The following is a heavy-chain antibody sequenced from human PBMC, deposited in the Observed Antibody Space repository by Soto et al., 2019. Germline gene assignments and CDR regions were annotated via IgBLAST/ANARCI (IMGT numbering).Heavy chain of an antibody. Sequence: SATLSLTCAVSGGSISSGGYSWSWIRQPPGKGLEWIGYMYHSGSTYYNPSLKSRVTISIDRSKNQFSLKLSSVTAADTAVYYCASRGTTTYCSGGSCYARGFDYWGQGTLVTVSS. J-gene: IGHJ4*02. CDR3: ASRGTTTYCSGGSCYARGFDY. V-gene: IGHV4-30-2*01. CDR2: MYHSGST. D-gene: IGHD2-15*01. CDR1: GGSISSGGYS.